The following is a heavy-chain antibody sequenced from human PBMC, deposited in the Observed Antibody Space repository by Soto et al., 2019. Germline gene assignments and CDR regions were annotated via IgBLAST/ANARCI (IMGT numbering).Heavy chain of an antibody. Sequence: SVKVSCKASGGTFSSYAISWVRQAPGQGLEWMGGIIPIFGTANYAQKFQGRVTITADESTSTAYMELSSLRSEDTAVYYCARVPGYCGGDCYSNWFDPWGQGTLVTGS. D-gene: IGHD2-21*02. V-gene: IGHV1-69*13. CDR3: ARVPGYCGGDCYSNWFDP. CDR2: IIPIFGTA. CDR1: GGTFSSYA. J-gene: IGHJ5*02.